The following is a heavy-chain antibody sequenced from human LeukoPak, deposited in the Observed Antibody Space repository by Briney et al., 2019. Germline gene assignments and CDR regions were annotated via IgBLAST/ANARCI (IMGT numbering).Heavy chain of an antibody. CDR3: ARDRAATNSYYYYMDV. Sequence: ASVKVSCKVSGYTFTDYYMHWVQQAPGKGLEWVGLVDPEDGETIYAEKFQGRVTITADTSTDTAYMELSSLRSEDTAVYYCARDRAATNSYYYYMDVWGKGTTVTVSS. J-gene: IGHJ6*03. V-gene: IGHV1-69-2*01. D-gene: IGHD5-12*01. CDR1: GYTFTDYY. CDR2: VDPEDGET.